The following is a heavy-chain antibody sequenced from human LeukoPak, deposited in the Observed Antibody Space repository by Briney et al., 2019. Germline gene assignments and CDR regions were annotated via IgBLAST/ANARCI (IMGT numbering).Heavy chain of an antibody. V-gene: IGHV4-34*01. CDR1: GGSFSGYY. CDR2: INHSGST. CDR3: ARGKRAARLRPPSFFDY. D-gene: IGHD6-6*01. Sequence: SETLSLTCAVYGGSFSGYYWSWIRQPPGKGLEWIGEINHSGSTHYNPSLKSRVTISVDTSKNQFSLKLSSVTAADTAVYYCARGKRAARLRPPSFFDYWGQGTLVTVSS. J-gene: IGHJ4*02.